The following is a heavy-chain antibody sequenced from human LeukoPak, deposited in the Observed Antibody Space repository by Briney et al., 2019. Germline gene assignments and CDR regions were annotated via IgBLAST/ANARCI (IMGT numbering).Heavy chain of an antibody. V-gene: IGHV4-4*02. Sequence: SETLSLTCAVSGDSISTRNWWNWVRQPPGKGLDWIGEISHGGSTKYNPSLKNRVTISKDNSKNEFSLKLNSVTAADTAVYFCAGSAGWWSLDYWGQGALVTVST. CDR2: ISHGGST. CDR3: AGSAGWWSLDY. J-gene: IGHJ4*02. CDR1: GDSISTRNW. D-gene: IGHD2-8*02.